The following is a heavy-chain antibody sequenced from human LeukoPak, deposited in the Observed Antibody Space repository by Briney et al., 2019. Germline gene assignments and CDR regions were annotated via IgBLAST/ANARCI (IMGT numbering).Heavy chain of an antibody. V-gene: IGHV1-18*01. CDR1: GYTFTMNG. CDR3: AGYYDSSGYYSDAFDI. D-gene: IGHD3-22*01. CDR2: ISSYNGKT. J-gene: IGHJ3*02. Sequence: ASVKVSCKASGYTFTMNGISWVRQAPGQGLEWMGWISSYNGKTNYAQRLQGRVTMTTDTSTSTAYMELRSLRSDDTAVYYCAGYYDSSGYYSDAFDIWGQGTMVTVSS.